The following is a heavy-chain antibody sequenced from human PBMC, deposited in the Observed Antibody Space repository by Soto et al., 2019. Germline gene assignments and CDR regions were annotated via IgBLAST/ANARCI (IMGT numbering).Heavy chain of an antibody. J-gene: IGHJ4*02. CDR1: GVTFINYA. V-gene: IGHV3-23*01. CDR2: LSGSGGTT. CDR3: AKQRADYGSGADTFYFDS. D-gene: IGHD3-10*01. Sequence: PGGSLRLSCTVSGVTFINYAMNWVRQAPGKGLEWVSSLSGSGGTTYYADSVKGRFIISRDNSKNTLYLLMNSLRAEDTALYYCAKQRADYGSGADTFYFDSWGQGALVTVSS.